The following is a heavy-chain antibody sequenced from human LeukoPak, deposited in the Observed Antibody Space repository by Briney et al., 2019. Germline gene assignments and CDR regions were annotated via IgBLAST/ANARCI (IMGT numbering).Heavy chain of an antibody. CDR1: GFTFDDYA. CDR2: ISWNSGSI. V-gene: IGHV3-9*01. Sequence: GGSLRLSCAASGFTFDDYAMHWVRQAPGKGLVWVSGISWNSGSIGYAHSVKGRFTISRDNAKNSLYLQMNSLRAEDTALYYCAKDWGTTGSLDYWGQGTLVTVSS. J-gene: IGHJ4*02. D-gene: IGHD1-7*01. CDR3: AKDWGTTGSLDY.